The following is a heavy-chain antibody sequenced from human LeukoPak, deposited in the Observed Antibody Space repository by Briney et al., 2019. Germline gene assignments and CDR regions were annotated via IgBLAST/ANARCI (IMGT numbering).Heavy chain of an antibody. CDR3: ARGIAVAGTRDAFDI. CDR2: ISSSSSYI. D-gene: IGHD6-19*01. J-gene: IGHJ3*02. CDR1: GFTFSSYS. Sequence: GGSVRLSCAASGFTFSSYSMNWVRQAPGKGLEWVSSISSSSSYIYYADSVKGRFTISRDNAKNSLYLQMNSLRAEDTAVYYCARGIAVAGTRDAFDIWGQGTMVTVSS. V-gene: IGHV3-21*01.